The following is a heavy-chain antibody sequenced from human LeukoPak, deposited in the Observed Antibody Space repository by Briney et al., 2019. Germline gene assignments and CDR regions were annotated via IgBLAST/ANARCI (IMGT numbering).Heavy chain of an antibody. CDR2: ISGYNANR. CDR3: ARDLSVGISGLYYQYMDV. J-gene: IGHJ6*03. D-gene: IGHD3-10*01. CDR1: GYTFTSYS. V-gene: IGHV1-18*01. Sequence: ASVNVSCKASGYTFTSYSINWVRQAPGQGLEWMGWISGYNANRNYAQKLKGRVTMTTDTSTSTAYMELTSLRADDTAVYYCARDLSVGISGLYYQYMDVWGKGTTVTVSS.